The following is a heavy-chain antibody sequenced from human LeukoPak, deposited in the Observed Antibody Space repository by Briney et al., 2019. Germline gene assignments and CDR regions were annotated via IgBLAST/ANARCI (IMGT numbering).Heavy chain of an antibody. CDR3: ARRCDYGDYLNWFDP. D-gene: IGHD4-17*01. CDR2: IKQDGSEK. Sequence: PGGSLRLSCAASGFTFSSYWMSWVRQAPGKGLEWVANIKQDGSEKYYVDSVKGRFTISRDNAKNSLYLQMNSLRAEDTAVYYCARRCDYGDYLNWFDPWGQGTLVTVSS. CDR1: GFTFSSYW. J-gene: IGHJ5*02. V-gene: IGHV3-7*01.